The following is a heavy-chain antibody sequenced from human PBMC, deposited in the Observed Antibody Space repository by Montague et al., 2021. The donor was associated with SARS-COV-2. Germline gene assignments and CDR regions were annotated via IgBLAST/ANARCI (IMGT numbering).Heavy chain of an antibody. D-gene: IGHD3-3*01. Sequence: SETLSLTCTVSGDSISHYYWCWIRQPPGRGLELIAHFSNNGSTSYSPSLPSRVTMSTDTSKNQLSLMLASVTAADTAVYFCAGAPPYYGFDSWGQGTPVSVSS. CDR1: GDSISHYY. CDR3: AGAPPYYGFDS. CDR2: FSNNGST. J-gene: IGHJ4*02. V-gene: IGHV4-4*07.